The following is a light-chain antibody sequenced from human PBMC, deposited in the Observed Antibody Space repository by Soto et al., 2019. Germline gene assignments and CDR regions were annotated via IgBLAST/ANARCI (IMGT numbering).Light chain of an antibody. Sequence: DIQMTQSPSSLSASVGDRVTITCRASQSISSYLNWYQQKPGKAPKLLIYAASNRATGIPARFSGSGSGTDFTLTISSLEPEDFAVYYCQQRSNWPPKITFGQGTPLEIK. CDR2: AAS. CDR3: QQRSNWPPKIT. V-gene: IGKV1-39*01. CDR1: QSISSY. J-gene: IGKJ5*01.